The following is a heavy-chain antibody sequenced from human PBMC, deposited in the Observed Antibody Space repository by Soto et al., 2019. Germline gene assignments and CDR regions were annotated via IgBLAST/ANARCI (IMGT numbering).Heavy chain of an antibody. D-gene: IGHD3-22*01. J-gene: IGHJ5*02. CDR3: ARCPSYYYDSSGYWVSWFDP. CDR1: GFSFTSSG. V-gene: IGHV1-18*04. Sequence: GASVKVSCKASGFSFTSSGFNWVRQAPGQGLEWVGWVSAKSGDTKCVENLQGRVTMTTDTSTNTAYMELRSLTSDDTAVYYCARCPSYYYDSSGYWVSWFDPGGQGTLVTVSS. CDR2: VSAKSGDT.